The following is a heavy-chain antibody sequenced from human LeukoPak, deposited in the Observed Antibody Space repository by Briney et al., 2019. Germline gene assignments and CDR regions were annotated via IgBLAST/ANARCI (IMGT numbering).Heavy chain of an antibody. CDR1: GFTFRRFA. CDR2: IKEDGREK. J-gene: IGHJ3*02. V-gene: IGHV3-7*03. D-gene: IGHD3-10*01. Sequence: GGSLRLSCAASGFTFRRFAMSWVRQAPGKGLERVANIKEDGREKYYVDSVKGRFTISRDNAQNSVYLHMNSLTAEDTALYYCARDWVAGVPFDAFDIWGQGTMVSVSS. CDR3: ARDWVAGVPFDAFDI.